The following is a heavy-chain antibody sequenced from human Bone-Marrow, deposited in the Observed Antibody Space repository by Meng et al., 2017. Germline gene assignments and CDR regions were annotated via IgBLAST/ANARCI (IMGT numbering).Heavy chain of an antibody. CDR3: AKARRDSGWNEKYYGMDV. Sequence: GGSLRLSCAASGFTFMTYTMRWVRQVPGKGLEWVSSIIDSGGSINYAESVKGRFTISRDNSKNTLYLQMDSLRAEDTALYHCAKARRDSGWNEKYYGMDVWGQGTTVTVSS. V-gene: IGHV3-23*01. J-gene: IGHJ6*02. D-gene: IGHD1-1*01. CDR2: IIDSGGSI. CDR1: GFTFMTYT.